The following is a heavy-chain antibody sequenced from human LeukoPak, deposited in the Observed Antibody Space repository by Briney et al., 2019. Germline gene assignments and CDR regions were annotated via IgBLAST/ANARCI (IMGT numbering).Heavy chain of an antibody. CDR1: GFTFSSYT. D-gene: IGHD3-9*01. J-gene: IGHJ4*02. CDR3: ARATTYDILTGYFDY. Sequence: GGSLRLSCAASGFTFSSYTMNWVRQAPGKGLEWVSSISSSSSYIYYAESVKGRSTMSRDNAKNSLYLQMNSLRAEGTAVYYCARATTYDILTGYFDYWGQGTLVTVSS. V-gene: IGHV3-21*01. CDR2: ISSSSSYI.